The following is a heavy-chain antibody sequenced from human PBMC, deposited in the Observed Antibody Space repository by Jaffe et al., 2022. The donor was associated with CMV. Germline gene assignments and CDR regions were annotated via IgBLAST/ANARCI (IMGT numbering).Heavy chain of an antibody. J-gene: IGHJ4*02. CDR2: ISSSGGTT. CDR1: GFTFTTYV. Sequence: EVQLLESGGGLVQPGGSLRLSCAASGFTFTTYVMSWVRQAPGKGLEWVSYISSSGGTTYYADSVKGRFTISRDNSKNTLYLQMNSLRADDTAVYYCAKDVCSSLNCNGYGTLDYWGQGTLVTVSS. D-gene: IGHD2-2*03. V-gene: IGHV3-23*01. CDR3: AKDVCSSLNCNGYGTLDY.